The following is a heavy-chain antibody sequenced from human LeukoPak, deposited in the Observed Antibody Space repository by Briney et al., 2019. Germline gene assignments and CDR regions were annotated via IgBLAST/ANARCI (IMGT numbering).Heavy chain of an antibody. CDR2: ISGSGGST. Sequence: GGSLRLSCAASGFTFSSYAMSWVRQAPGKGLEWVSAISGSGGSTYYADSVKGRFTISRDNSKNTLYLQMNSLRAEDTAVYYCAKGLRYSGSYLAFDIWDQGTMVTVSS. J-gene: IGHJ3*02. CDR1: GFTFSSYA. V-gene: IGHV3-23*01. CDR3: AKGLRYSGSYLAFDI. D-gene: IGHD1-26*01.